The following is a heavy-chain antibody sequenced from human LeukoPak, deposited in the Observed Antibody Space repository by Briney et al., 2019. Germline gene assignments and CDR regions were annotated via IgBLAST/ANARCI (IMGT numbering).Heavy chain of an antibody. D-gene: IGHD2-2*01. V-gene: IGHV4-39*07. CDR2: IYYSGST. J-gene: IGHJ5*02. CDR1: GGSISSSSYY. Sequence: SETLSLACTVDGGSISSSSYYWGWIRQPPGKGLEWIGSIYYSGSTYYNPSLKSRVTVSVDTSKNQFSLKLSSVTAADTAVYYCARCPNIVVVPAAAVGAWFDPWGQGTLVTVSS. CDR3: ARCPNIVVVPAAAVGAWFDP.